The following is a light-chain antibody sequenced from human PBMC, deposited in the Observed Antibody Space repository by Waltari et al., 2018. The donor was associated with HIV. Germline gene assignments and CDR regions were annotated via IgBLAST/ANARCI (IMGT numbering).Light chain of an antibody. V-gene: IGKV2-30*01. CDR1: QSLIYTDGNTY. Sequence: EAVLTQSPVSLSVALGRPASISCRSSQSLIYTDGNTYLNWFHQRPGQSPRRLIYKISNRYYGVPDRFSASGSVTEFTLHISRVEAEDVGIFYCMQSTHWLGTFGQGTKVEIQ. CDR2: KIS. CDR3: MQSTHWLGT. J-gene: IGKJ1*01.